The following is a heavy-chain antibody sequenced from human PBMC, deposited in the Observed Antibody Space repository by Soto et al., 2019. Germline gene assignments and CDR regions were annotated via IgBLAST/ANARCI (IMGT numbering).Heavy chain of an antibody. Sequence: QITLKESGPTLVKPTQTLTLTCTFSGFSLSTSGVGVGWIRQPPGKALEWLALIYWDDDKRYSPSLKSRLTITKDTSKNQVVLTMTNMDPVDTATYYCSHSREALYCSCGSCYLGDAFDIWGQGTMVTVSS. CDR3: SHSREALYCSCGSCYLGDAFDI. D-gene: IGHD2-15*01. V-gene: IGHV2-5*02. CDR1: GFSLSTSGVG. J-gene: IGHJ3*02. CDR2: IYWDDDK.